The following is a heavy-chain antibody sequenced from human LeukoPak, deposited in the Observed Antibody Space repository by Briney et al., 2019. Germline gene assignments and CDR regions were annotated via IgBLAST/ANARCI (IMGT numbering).Heavy chain of an antibody. CDR1: GFSFRNYL. J-gene: IGHJ3*02. Sequence: PGGSVRLSCAASGFSFRNYLMMWVRQAPGKGLEWVSFIGTSGGDIDYADSVKGRFTISRDNSKNTLYLQMNSLRAEDTAVYYCAKVSSSGRAFDIWGQGTMVTVSS. CDR3: AKVSSSGRAFDI. V-gene: IGHV3-23*01. CDR2: IGTSGGDI. D-gene: IGHD6-19*01.